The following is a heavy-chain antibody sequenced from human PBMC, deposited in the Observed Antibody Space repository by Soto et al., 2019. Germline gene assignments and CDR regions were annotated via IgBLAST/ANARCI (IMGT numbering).Heavy chain of an antibody. CDR3: ARDELGCSGGSCYSLDYFDY. V-gene: IGHV3-48*01. CDR2: ISSSSSTI. J-gene: IGHJ4*02. Sequence: HPGGSLRLSCAASGFTFSSYSMNWVRQAPGKGLEWVSYISSSSSTIYYADSVKGRFTISRDNAKNSLYLQMNSLRAEDTAVYYCARDELGCSGGSCYSLDYFDYWGQGTLVTVSS. CDR1: GFTFSSYS. D-gene: IGHD2-15*01.